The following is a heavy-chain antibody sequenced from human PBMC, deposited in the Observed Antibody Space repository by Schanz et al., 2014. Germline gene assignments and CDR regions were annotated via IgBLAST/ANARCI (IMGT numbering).Heavy chain of an antibody. D-gene: IGHD3-9*01. J-gene: IGHJ3*01. V-gene: IGHV1-46*01. CDR2: INPSSGTT. CDR1: GYTFTTYY. Sequence: QGQLVQSGAEVKKPGVSVKVSCKASGYTFTTYYIHWVRQAPGQGLEWMGKINPSSGTTRIAQNYQGRLIMTTDTSTTTVYMELRGLRSNDPAVYFCARETTIITGGAFDVGGQGTMGTVSS. CDR3: ARETTIITGGAFDV.